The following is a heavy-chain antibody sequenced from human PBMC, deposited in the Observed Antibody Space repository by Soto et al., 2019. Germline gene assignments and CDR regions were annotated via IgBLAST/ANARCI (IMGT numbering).Heavy chain of an antibody. CDR1: GLTFTSSS. CDR2: ISENGDRQ. CDR3: ARRLATTVSALGY. Sequence: QVQLVQSGGGVVQAGNSLRLSCTASGLTFTSSSFHWVRQAPGKGLEWVAVISENGDRQYSTESVRGRFLISRDSSKFIVYLQMNSLRPEDTGVYFCARRLATTVSALGYWGQGALVTVS. J-gene: IGHJ4*02. D-gene: IGHD4-17*01. V-gene: IGHV3-30-3*01.